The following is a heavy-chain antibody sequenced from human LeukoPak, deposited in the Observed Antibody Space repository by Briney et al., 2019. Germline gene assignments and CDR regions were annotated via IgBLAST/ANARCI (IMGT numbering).Heavy chain of an antibody. V-gene: IGHV3-23*01. CDR2: ISGSGGSA. CDR3: AKCEGYYGSGRFPDY. CDR1: GFTFSSYA. Sequence: GGSLRLSCAASGFTFSSYAMSWVRQAPGKGLEWVSGISGSGGSAYYADSVKGRFTISRDNSKNTLSLQMNSLRAEDTAVYYCAKCEGYYGSGRFPDYWGQGTLVTVSS. D-gene: IGHD3-10*01. J-gene: IGHJ4*02.